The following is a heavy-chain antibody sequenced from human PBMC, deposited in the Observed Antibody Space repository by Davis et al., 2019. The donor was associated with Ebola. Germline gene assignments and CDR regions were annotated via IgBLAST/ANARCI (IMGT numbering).Heavy chain of an antibody. CDR3: ARELGYYDSSGYYPLTLFDD. J-gene: IGHJ4*02. CDR1: GFTSSDYY. Sequence: GESLKISCAASGFTSSDYYMSWIRQAPGKGLEWVSYISSSGSNIYYADSVKGRFTISRDNAKNPLYLQMTSLRAEDTAVYYYARELGYYDSSGYYPLTLFDDWGQGTLVTVSS. D-gene: IGHD3-22*01. V-gene: IGHV3-11*04. CDR2: ISSSGSNI.